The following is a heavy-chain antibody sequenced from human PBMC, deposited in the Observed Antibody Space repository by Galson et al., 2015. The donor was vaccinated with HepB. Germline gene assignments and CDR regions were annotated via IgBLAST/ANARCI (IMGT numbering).Heavy chain of an antibody. J-gene: IGHJ3*02. CDR3: ARGLERRGAGTRAFDI. CDR2: ISSSGSTI. CDR1: GFTFSSYE. D-gene: IGHD6-19*01. V-gene: IGHV3-48*03. Sequence: SLRLSCAASGFTFSSYEMNWVRQAPGKGLEWASYISSSGSTIYYADSVKGRFTISRDNAKNSLYLQMSSLRAEDTAVYYCARGLERRGAGTRAFDIWGQGTMVTVSS.